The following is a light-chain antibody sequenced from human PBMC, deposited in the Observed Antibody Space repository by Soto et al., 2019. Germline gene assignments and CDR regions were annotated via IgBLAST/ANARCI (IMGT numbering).Light chain of an antibody. J-gene: IGKJ4*01. CDR2: LGS. CDR3: MQALQTQL. Sequence: DIVMTQSPLSLPVTPGEPASISCRSSQSLLHSNGYNYLDWYLQKPGQSPQLLIYLGSNRASGVPDRFSGSGSGTDFTLKISRVEAEDVGVYYCMQALQTQLFGGGTKVEIK. CDR1: QSLLHSNGYNY. V-gene: IGKV2-28*01.